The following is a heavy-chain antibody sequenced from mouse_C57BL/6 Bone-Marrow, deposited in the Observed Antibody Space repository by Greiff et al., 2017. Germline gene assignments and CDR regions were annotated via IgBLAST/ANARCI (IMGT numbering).Heavy chain of an antibody. CDR3: ALITTVVATSDV. CDR2: IDPNSGGT. V-gene: IGHV1-72*01. J-gene: IGHJ1*03. Sequence: QVQLQQPGAELVKPGASVKLSCKASGYTFTSYWMHWVKQRPGRGLEWIGRIDPNSGGTKYNEKFKSKATLTADKPSSTAYMQISSLTAEDSAVYYCALITTVVATSDVWGTGTTVTVSS. CDR1: GYTFTSYW. D-gene: IGHD1-1*01.